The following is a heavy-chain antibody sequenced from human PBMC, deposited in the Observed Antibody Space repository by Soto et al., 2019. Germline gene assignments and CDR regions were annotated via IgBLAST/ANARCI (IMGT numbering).Heavy chain of an antibody. V-gene: IGHV5-51*01. J-gene: IGHJ4*02. Sequence: GESVKISCXGSGCSFTNYWIGWVRQMPGKGLEWMGIIYPGDSDTRYSPSFQGQVIISVDQSISTAYLQWSSLQASDTAMYYCARQDYNYAYFDFWGQGTLVTVSS. CDR1: GCSFTNYW. CDR3: ARQDYNYAYFDF. CDR2: IYPGDSDT. D-gene: IGHD5-18*01.